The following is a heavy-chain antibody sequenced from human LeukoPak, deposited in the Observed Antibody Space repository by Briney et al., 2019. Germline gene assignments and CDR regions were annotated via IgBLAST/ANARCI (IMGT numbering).Heavy chain of an antibody. CDR1: GFTFSSYE. CDR3: ARTYPFMDV. Sequence: GGSLRLSCAASGFTFSSYEMNWVRQAPGKGLEWVSYISSSGSTIYYVDSVKGRFTISRDNAKNSLYLQMNSLRAEDTAVYYCARTYPFMDVWGKGTTVTVSS. J-gene: IGHJ6*03. CDR2: ISSSGSTI. V-gene: IGHV3-48*03. D-gene: IGHD2-2*01.